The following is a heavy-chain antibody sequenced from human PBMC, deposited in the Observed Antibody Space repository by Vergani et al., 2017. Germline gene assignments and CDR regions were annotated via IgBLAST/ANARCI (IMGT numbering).Heavy chain of an antibody. CDR1: GFTFSSYS. J-gene: IGHJ6*03. Sequence: EVQLVESGGGLVQPGGSLRLSCAASGFTFSSYSMNWVRQAPGKGLEWVSYISSSSSTIYYADSVKGRFTISRDNAKNALYLQMNSLRDEDTAVYYCASSQDRGYSRGWYDYYYYYYMDVWGKGTTVTVSS. CDR3: ASSQDRGYSRGWYDYYYYYYMDV. V-gene: IGHV3-48*02. D-gene: IGHD6-19*01. CDR2: ISSSSSTI.